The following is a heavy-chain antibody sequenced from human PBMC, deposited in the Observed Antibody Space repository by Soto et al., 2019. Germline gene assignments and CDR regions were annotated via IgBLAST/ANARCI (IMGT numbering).Heavy chain of an antibody. J-gene: IGHJ6*02. D-gene: IGHD3-16*01. CDR2: ISSSSSTI. CDR3: ARDLGETWIQTHWNYYYYGMDV. CDR1: GFTFSSYS. V-gene: IGHV3-48*02. Sequence: VGSLRLSCAASGFTFSSYSMNWVRQAPGKGLEWVSYISSSSSTIYYADSVKGRFTISRDNAKNSLYLQMNSLRDEDTAVYYCARDLGETWIQTHWNYYYYGMDVWGQGTTVTVSS.